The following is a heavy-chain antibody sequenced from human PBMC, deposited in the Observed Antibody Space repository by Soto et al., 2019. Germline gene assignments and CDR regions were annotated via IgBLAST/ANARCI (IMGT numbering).Heavy chain of an antibody. V-gene: IGHV3-15*01. CDR3: TTDVETDAFDI. Sequence: PGGSLRLSCAASGFTFSNAWMSWVRQAPGEGLEWVGRIKSKTDGGTTDYAAPVKGGFTISRDDSKNTLYLQMNSLKTEDTAVYYCTTDVETDAFDIWGQGTMVTVSS. J-gene: IGHJ3*02. CDR2: IKSKTDGGTT. D-gene: IGHD2-21*01. CDR1: GFTFSNAW.